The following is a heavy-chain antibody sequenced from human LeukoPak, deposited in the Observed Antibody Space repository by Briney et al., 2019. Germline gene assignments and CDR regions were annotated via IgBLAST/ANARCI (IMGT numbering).Heavy chain of an antibody. V-gene: IGHV3-21*01. D-gene: IGHD1-20*01. CDR2: ISSSSSYI. Sequence: GGSLRLSCAASGFTFSSYSMNWVRQAPGKGLEWVSSISSSSSYIYYADSVKGRFAISRDNAKNSLYLQMNSLRAEDTAVYYCARGPYNWKYDYWGQGTLVTVSS. CDR1: GFTFSSYS. J-gene: IGHJ4*02. CDR3: ARGPYNWKYDY.